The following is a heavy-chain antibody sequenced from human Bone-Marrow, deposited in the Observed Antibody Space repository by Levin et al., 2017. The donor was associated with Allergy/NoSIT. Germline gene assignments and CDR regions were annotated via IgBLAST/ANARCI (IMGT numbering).Heavy chain of an antibody. D-gene: IGHD2-2*01. V-gene: IGHV1-24*01. J-gene: IGHJ4*02. CDR1: GYTLTELA. CDR2: FAPEDAET. Sequence: EASVKVSCKVSGYTLTELAMQWVRQTPGKGLEWMGGFAPEDAETIYAQEFQGRVSMTEDTATDTAYVELGRLRSDDTALYYCLTRVDRQDFWGQGTLVSVSS. CDR3: LTRVDRQDF.